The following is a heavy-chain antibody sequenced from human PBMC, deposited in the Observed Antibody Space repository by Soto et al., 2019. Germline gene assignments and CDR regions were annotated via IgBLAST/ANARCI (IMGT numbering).Heavy chain of an antibody. V-gene: IGHV4-28*01. CDR1: GYSVSDSNW. Sequence: KPSETLSLTCAVSGYSVSDSNWWGWIRQPPGKGLEWMGHIYNSGSTYYKSSLKGRVTMSIDTSKNQFSLRLHSVTAVDTAVYYCARKYGIPVAGTFDYWGQGILVTVS. CDR3: ARKYGIPVAGTFDY. J-gene: IGHJ4*02. D-gene: IGHD6-19*01. CDR2: IYNSGST.